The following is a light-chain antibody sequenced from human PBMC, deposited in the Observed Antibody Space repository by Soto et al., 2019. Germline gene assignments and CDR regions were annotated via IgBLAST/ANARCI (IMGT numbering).Light chain of an antibody. CDR1: QSVSSN. J-gene: IGKJ2*01. Sequence: EIVMTQSPATLSVSPGERATLSCRASQSVSSNLSWYQQKPSQAPRLLIYGASTRATVIPARFSLSGSGTEFTPTISSLQSEDFEVYYYQQYNNWPPMYTFGQGTKLENK. CDR3: QQYNNWPPMYT. CDR2: GAS. V-gene: IGKV3-15*01.